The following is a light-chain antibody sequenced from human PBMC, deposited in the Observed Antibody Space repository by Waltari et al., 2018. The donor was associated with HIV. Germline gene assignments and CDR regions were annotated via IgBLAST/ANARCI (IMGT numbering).Light chain of an antibody. J-gene: IGLJ2*01. V-gene: IGLV2-14*03. CDR1: SSAIGGYNY. CDR2: TVN. Sequence: QSALTQPASLSGSPGQSITISCSGSSSAIGGYNYASWYQQHPGKAPKLIIYTVNHRPSGISDRFSGSRSVNTASLTISGLQAEDEAIYYCSSYVSTKNVLFGGGTKVTVV. CDR3: SSYVSTKNVL.